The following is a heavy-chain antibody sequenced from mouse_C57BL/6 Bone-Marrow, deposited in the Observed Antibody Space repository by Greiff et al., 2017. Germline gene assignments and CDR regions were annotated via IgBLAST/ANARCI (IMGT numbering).Heavy chain of an antibody. D-gene: IGHD1-1*01. J-gene: IGHJ2*01. CDR1: GYTFTSYG. V-gene: IGHV1-81*01. CDR2: IYPRSGNT. CDR3: ARWGDYGSSYDD. Sequence: VQLQQSGAELARPGASVKLSCKASGYTFTSYGISWVKQRTGQGLEWIGEIYPRSGNTYYNEKLKGKATLTADKSSSTAYMELRSLTSEDSAVYFCARWGDYGSSYDDWGKGTTLTVSS.